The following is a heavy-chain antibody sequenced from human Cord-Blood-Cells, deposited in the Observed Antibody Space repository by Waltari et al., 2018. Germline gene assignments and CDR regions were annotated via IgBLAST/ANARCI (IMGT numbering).Heavy chain of an antibody. CDR3: ARSLFARDSSSYYYYYYMDV. CDR1: GGTFSSYA. Sequence: VQLVQSGAEVKQPGSSVKVSCKASGGTFSSYAISWVRQAPGQGLEWMGGIIPIFGTANYAQKFQGRVTITADESTSTAYMELSSLRSEDTAVYYCARSLFARDSSSYYYYYYMDVWGKGTTVTVSS. CDR2: IIPIFGTA. J-gene: IGHJ6*03. V-gene: IGHV1-69*01. D-gene: IGHD6-6*01.